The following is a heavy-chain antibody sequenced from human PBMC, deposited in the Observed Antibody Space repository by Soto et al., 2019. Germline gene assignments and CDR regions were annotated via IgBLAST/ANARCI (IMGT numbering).Heavy chain of an antibody. CDR3: ARGSIVVISRAWLDP. J-gene: IGHJ5*02. CDR1: GFTFSNYG. Sequence: QVQLVESGGGVVQPGRSLRLSCTASGFTFSNYGMHWVRQAPGKGLEWVAVISDGGSNKDYADSVRGRFTISRDNSKNTLYLQMNSLTAQDTAMYYCARGSIVVISRAWLDPWGQGTLVTVSS. D-gene: IGHD3-22*01. V-gene: IGHV3-30*03. CDR2: ISDGGSNK.